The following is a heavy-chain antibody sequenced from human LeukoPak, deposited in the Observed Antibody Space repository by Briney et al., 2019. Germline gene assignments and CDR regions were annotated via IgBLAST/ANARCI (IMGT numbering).Heavy chain of an antibody. CDR3: ARYEYFDL. V-gene: IGHV3-66*02. Sequence: GGSLRLSCAASGFTFSSYVMNWVRQAPGKGLEWVSVIYSGGNTYYADSVKGRFTISRDNSKNTLSLHLNSLRSEDTAVYYCARYEYFDLWGQGTLVIVSS. J-gene: IGHJ4*02. CDR2: IYSGGNT. CDR1: GFTFSSYV. D-gene: IGHD3-16*01.